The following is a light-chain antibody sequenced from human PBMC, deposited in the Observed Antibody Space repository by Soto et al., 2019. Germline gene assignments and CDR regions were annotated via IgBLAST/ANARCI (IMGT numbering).Light chain of an antibody. CDR3: AAWHDSLSDTRVI. J-gene: IGLJ2*01. V-gene: IGLV1-47*01. CDR1: SSNIGSNY. CDR2: RNN. Sequence: QSVLTQPPSASGTPGQRVTISCSGSSSNIGSNYVYWYQQLPGTAPKLLIYRNNQRPSGVPDRFSGSKSGTSASLAISGLQSEDEADYYCAAWHDSLSDTRVIFGGGTKLTVL.